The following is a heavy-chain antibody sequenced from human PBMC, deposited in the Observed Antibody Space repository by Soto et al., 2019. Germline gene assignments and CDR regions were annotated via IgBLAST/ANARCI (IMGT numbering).Heavy chain of an antibody. J-gene: IGHJ6*02. CDR3: ARSLKADFWSGYYRPRYYYYYGMDV. V-gene: IGHV1-46*01. CDR1: GFSFSDYF. CDR2: INPSGDSR. Sequence: ASVKVSCKASGFSFSDYFMHWVRQAPGQGLEWMGIINPSGDSRNYAQKFQGRVTITRDTSTSTVYMDLSSLRSEDTAVYYCARSLKADFWSGYYRPRYYYYYGMDVWGQGTTVTVSS. D-gene: IGHD3-3*01.